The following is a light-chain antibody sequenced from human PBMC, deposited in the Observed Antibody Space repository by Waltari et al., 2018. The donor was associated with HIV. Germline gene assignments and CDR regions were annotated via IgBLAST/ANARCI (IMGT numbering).Light chain of an antibody. CDR1: QTVSSAF. V-gene: IGKV3-20*01. CDR3: QQYAWFPTT. Sequence: EIVLTQSPGTLSLSPGERATLSCRASQTVSSAFLAWYQQSSGQAPRLLTYSAVSRPTGVPDRFRGGGTGTDFTLTINGLEPEDSAVYYCQQYAWFPTTFGGGTKVEIK. CDR2: SAV. J-gene: IGKJ4*01.